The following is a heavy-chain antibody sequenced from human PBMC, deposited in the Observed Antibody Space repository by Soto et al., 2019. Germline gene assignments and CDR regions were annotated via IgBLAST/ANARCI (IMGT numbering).Heavy chain of an antibody. V-gene: IGHV1-69*12. D-gene: IGHD2-21*01. CDR3: AREGAGGRILWHDNYFDY. CDR1: GGTFSSYA. CDR2: IIPIFGTA. J-gene: IGHJ4*02. Sequence: QVQLVQSGAEVKKPGSSVKVSCKASGGTFSSYAISWVRQAPGQGLEWMGGIIPIFGTANYAQKFQGRVTSTAAESTSTSYMELSRMRSEDTAVYYCAREGAGGRILWHDNYFDYWGQGTLVTVSS.